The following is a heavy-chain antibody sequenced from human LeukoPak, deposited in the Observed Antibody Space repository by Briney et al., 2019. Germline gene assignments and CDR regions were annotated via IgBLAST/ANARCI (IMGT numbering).Heavy chain of an antibody. CDR1: GFTFSNYA. J-gene: IGHJ4*02. D-gene: IGHD3-22*01. V-gene: IGHV3-23*01. CDR3: AKDWDGSGYFSIPNY. CDR2: ISGRDDST. Sequence: GGSLRLSCAASGFTFSNYAMTWVRQAPGKGLEWVSTISGRDDSTYHADSVKGRFTISRDNSKNTLYLQMNSLRAEDTAVYYCAKDWDGSGYFSIPNYWGQGTLVTVSS.